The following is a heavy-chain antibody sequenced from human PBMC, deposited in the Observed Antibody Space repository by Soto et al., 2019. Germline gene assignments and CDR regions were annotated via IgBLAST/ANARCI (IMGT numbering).Heavy chain of an antibody. D-gene: IGHD1-26*01. CDR1: GYTFTSYA. CDR2: INAGNGNT. V-gene: IGHV1-3*01. Sequence: GASVKVSCKASGYTFTSYAMHWVRQAPGQRLEWMGWINAGNGNTKYSQKFQGRVTITADESSSTAYMELSGLRYDDTAIYFCARDKDRLQLGGNYYYMLDVWGQGTTVTVSS. J-gene: IGHJ6*02. CDR3: ARDKDRLQLGGNYYYMLDV.